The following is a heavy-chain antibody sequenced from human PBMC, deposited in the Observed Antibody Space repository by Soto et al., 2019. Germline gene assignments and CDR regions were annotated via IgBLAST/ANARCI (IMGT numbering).Heavy chain of an antibody. CDR2: ITTYSTSI. J-gene: IGHJ3*02. V-gene: IGHV3-21*01. D-gene: IGHD4-17*01. Sequence: EVQLVESGGGLVKPGGSLRLSCAASGFTFSSYSMNWVGQAPGEGLGWVSSITTYSTSIYYADSVKARFTISRDNAKNSLFLQMNSLRAEDTAVYYCARGYGDYIPDAFNIWGQGTMVTVS. CDR1: GFTFSSYS. CDR3: ARGYGDYIPDAFNI.